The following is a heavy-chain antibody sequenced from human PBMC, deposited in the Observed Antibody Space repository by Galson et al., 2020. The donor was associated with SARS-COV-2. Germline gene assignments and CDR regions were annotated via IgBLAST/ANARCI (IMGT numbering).Heavy chain of an antibody. CDR3: ARDSQATISLYGMDV. CDR2: ISYDGSNK. V-gene: IGHV3-30*04. CDR1: GFTFSSYA. J-gene: IGHJ6*02. Sequence: GESLKISCAASGFTFSSYAMHWVRQAPGKGLEWVAVISYDGSNKYYADSVKGRFTISRDNSKNTLYLQMNSLRAEDTAVYYCARDSQATISLYGMDVWGQ. D-gene: IGHD5-12*01.